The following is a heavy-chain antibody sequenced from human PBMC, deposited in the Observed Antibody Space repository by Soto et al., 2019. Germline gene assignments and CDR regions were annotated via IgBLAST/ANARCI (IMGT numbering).Heavy chain of an antibody. CDR1: GFSLSTNGVG. D-gene: IGHD3-16*02. Sequence: QITLKESGPTLVNPTETLTLTCSFSGFSLSTNGVGVGWIRQPPGKALEWLALIYWDDDKRYIPSLTSRLTITKDTSKNRVVLTMTNVDPVDTATYYCARWVSYRWFDPSGQGVVVTVSS. V-gene: IGHV2-5*02. CDR3: ARWVSYRWFDP. CDR2: IYWDDDK. J-gene: IGHJ5*02.